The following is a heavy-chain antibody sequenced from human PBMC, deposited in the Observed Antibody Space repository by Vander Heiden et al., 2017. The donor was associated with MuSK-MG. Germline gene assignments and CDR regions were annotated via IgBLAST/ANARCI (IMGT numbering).Heavy chain of an antibody. CDR2: INSDGSST. V-gene: IGHV3-74*01. CDR1: GFTFSSYW. J-gene: IGHJ4*02. Sequence: EVQLVESGGGLVQHGGSLSLSCAASGFTFSSYWMHWVRQAPGKGLLWVSRINSDGSSTSYADSVKGRFTISRDNAKNTLYLQMNSLRAEDTAVYYCARGWLQLGVDYWGQGTLVTVSS. D-gene: IGHD5-12*01. CDR3: ARGWLQLGVDY.